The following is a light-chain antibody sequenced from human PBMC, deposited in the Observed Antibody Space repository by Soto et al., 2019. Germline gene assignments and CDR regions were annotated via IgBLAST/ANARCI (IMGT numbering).Light chain of an antibody. CDR3: QQYNNWPPRT. V-gene: IGKV3-15*01. CDR1: QSVSSSY. CDR2: GAS. J-gene: IGKJ1*01. Sequence: EIVLTQSPGTLSLSPGERATLSCRASQSVSSSYLAWYQQKPGQAPRLLIYGASTRATGIPARFSGSGSGAEFTLTISSLQSEDFAVYYCQQYNNWPPRTFGQGTKVDIK.